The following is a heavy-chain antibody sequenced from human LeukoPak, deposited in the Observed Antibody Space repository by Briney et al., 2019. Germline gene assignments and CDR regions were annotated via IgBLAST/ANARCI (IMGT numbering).Heavy chain of an antibody. V-gene: IGHV4-59*01. CDR3: ARSEYSYGADAFDI. D-gene: IGHD5-18*01. CDR1: GGSISRYY. J-gene: IGHJ3*02. Sequence: SETLSLTCTVSGGSISRYYWSWIRQPPGKGLEWIGYIYSSGSTNYNPSLKSRVTISVDTSKNQFSLRLSSVTAAGTAVYYCARSEYSYGADAFDIWGQGTMVTVSS. CDR2: IYSSGST.